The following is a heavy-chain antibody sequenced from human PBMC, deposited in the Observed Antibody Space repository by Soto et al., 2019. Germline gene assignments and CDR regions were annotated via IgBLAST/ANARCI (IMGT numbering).Heavy chain of an antibody. D-gene: IGHD2-2*01. CDR3: ARVGPYCISTSCFRETYYGMDV. Sequence: QVQLVESGGGVVQPGRSLRLSCAASGFTFSSYAMHWVRQAPGKGLEWVAVISYDGSNKYYADSVKGRFTISRDNSKNTLYLQMNSLRAEDTAVYYCARVGPYCISTSCFRETYYGMDVW. V-gene: IGHV3-30-3*01. J-gene: IGHJ6*01. CDR1: GFTFSSYA. CDR2: ISYDGSNK.